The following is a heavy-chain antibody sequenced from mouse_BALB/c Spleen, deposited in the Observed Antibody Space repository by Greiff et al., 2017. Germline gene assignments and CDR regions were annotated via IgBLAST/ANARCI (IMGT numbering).Heavy chain of an antibody. J-gene: IGHJ3*01. Sequence: VQLKESGAELVKPGASVKLSCTASGFNIKDTYMHWVKQRPEQGLEWIGRIDPANGNTKYDPKFQGKATITADTSSNTAYLQLSSLTSEDTAVYYCSGMITTAYWGQGTLVTVSA. CDR2: IDPANGNT. D-gene: IGHD2-4*01. CDR3: SGMITTAY. V-gene: IGHV14-3*02. CDR1: GFNIKDTY.